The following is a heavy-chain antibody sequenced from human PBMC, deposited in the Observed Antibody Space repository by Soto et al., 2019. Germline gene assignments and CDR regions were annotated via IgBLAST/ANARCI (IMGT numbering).Heavy chain of an antibody. J-gene: IGHJ4*02. V-gene: IGHV3-30*18. CDR3: AKHSDFDY. CDR1: GFTFSSYG. CDR2: ISDDGSNK. Sequence: QVQLVESGGGVVQPGRSLRLSCAASGFTFSSYGMHWVRQAPGKGLEWVAVISDDGSNKYYADSVKGRFTISRDNSKNTLYLQMNSLRAEDTAVYYCAKHSDFDYWGQGTLVTVSS. D-gene: IGHD2-21*01.